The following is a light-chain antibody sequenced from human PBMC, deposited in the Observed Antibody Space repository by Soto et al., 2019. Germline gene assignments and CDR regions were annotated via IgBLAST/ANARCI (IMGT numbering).Light chain of an antibody. Sequence: DIQMTQSPSTLSASVGDRVTIACRASHPISRSLAWYQQKAGKAPKLLISDASTLESGVPSTFSGSGSGTEFTLTISSLQPDDYATYYCQHYDSYSSVTFGGGTKVEIK. CDR1: HPISRS. J-gene: IGKJ4*01. CDR2: DAS. V-gene: IGKV1-5*01. CDR3: QHYDSYSSVT.